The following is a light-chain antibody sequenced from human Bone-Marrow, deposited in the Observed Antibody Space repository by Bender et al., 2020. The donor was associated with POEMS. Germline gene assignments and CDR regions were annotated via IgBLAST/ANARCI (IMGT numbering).Light chain of an antibody. CDR1: SSDVGAYNS. CDR3: SSYAGSNTWV. V-gene: IGLV2-8*01. CDR2: EVT. J-gene: IGLJ3*02. Sequence: QSALTQPPSASGSPGQSVTISCTGTSSDVGAYNSVSWYQQHPGKAPKLMIYEVTKRPSGVPDRFSGSKSGNTASLTVSGLQAEDEAEYHCSSYAGSNTWVFGGGTKLTVL.